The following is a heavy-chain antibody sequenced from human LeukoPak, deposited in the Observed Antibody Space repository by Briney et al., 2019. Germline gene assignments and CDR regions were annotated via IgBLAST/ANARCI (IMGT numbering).Heavy chain of an antibody. J-gene: IGHJ4*02. D-gene: IGHD3-10*01. CDR2: IIPIFGTA. CDR1: GGTFSSYA. V-gene: IGHV1-69*05. Sequence: EASVKVSCKASGGTFSSYAISWVRQAPGQGLEWMGGIIPIFGTANYAQKFQGRVTITTDESTSTAYMELSSLRSEDTAVYYCARNEGYGSGSYYTDWGQGTLVTVSS. CDR3: ARNEGYGSGSYYTD.